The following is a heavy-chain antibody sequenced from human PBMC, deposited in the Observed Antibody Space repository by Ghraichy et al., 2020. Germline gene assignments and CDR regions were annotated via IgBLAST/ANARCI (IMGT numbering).Heavy chain of an antibody. V-gene: IGHV1-8*01. CDR3: ARRGYSVDDLRKNYLDY. Sequence: ASVKVSCKASGYTFSNFDIHWARQATGQGLEWMGWMNPNSGKTGYAQKFQGRVTMTRNTSISTAYMELSSLRSEDTAVYYCARRGYSVDDLRKNYLDYWGQGTLVTVSS. D-gene: IGHD5/OR15-5a*01. CDR2: MNPNSGKT. CDR1: GYTFSNFD. J-gene: IGHJ4*02.